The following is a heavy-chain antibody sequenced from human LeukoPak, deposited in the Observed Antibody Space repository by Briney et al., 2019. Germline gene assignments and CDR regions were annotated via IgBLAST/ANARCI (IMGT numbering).Heavy chain of an antibody. J-gene: IGHJ4*02. D-gene: IGHD6-19*01. V-gene: IGHV5-51*01. CDR1: GYTFTSYW. Sequence: GESLKISCXGSGYTFTSYWIGWVRQMPGKGLEWMGSIYPGDSDTRYSPSFQGQVTISADRSISTTYLQWSSLKASDTAMYYCARPLDAVAGTSSDYWGQGTLVTVSS. CDR3: ARPLDAVAGTSSDY. CDR2: IYPGDSDT.